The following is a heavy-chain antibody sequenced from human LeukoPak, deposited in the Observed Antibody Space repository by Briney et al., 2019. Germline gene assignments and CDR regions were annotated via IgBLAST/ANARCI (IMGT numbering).Heavy chain of an antibody. J-gene: IGHJ4*02. V-gene: IGHV3-23*01. Sequence: PGGSLRLSCAASGFTFSSYAMSWVRQAPEKGLEWVSAISGSGGTTYYANSVKGRFTFSRDNSKNTLYLQMNSLRAEDTAVYYCASLPTYYYDSSGVKTDYWGQGTLVTVSS. CDR2: ISGSGGTT. CDR3: ASLPTYYYDSSGVKTDY. D-gene: IGHD3-22*01. CDR1: GFTFSSYA.